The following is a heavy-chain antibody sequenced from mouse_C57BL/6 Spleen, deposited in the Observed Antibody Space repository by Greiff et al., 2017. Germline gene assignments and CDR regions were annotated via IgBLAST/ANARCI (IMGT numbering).Heavy chain of an antibody. J-gene: IGHJ2*01. V-gene: IGHV1-15*01. Sequence: VQLQQSGAELVRPGASVTLSCKASGYTFTDYEMHWVKQTPVHGLEWIGAIDPETGGTAYNQKFKGKAILTADKSSSTAYMELRSLTSEDSAVYYCTREGYDGYAFDDWGQGTTLTV. CDR2: IDPETGGT. D-gene: IGHD2-3*01. CDR3: TREGYDGYAFDD. CDR1: GYTFTDYE.